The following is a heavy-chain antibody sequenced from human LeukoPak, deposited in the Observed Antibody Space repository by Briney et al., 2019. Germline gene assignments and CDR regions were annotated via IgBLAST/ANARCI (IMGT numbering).Heavy chain of an antibody. V-gene: IGHV1-18*01. CDR2: ISAYNGNT. Sequence: ASVTLSCKASGYTFITYDISWVRHAPGQGLEWMGWISAYNGNTNYAQKLQGRVTMTTESSTNTAYMELRSLRSDDTAVYYCARSAVADTLSAYYFGYWGQGTLVTVSS. D-gene: IGHD6-19*01. CDR1: GYTFITYD. J-gene: IGHJ4*02. CDR3: ARSAVADTLSAYYFGY.